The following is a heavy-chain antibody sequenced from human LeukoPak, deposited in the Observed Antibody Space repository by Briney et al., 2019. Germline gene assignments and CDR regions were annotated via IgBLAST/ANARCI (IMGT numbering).Heavy chain of an antibody. CDR3: ARAVTRQQLVGY. V-gene: IGHV1-2*02. Sequence: ASVKVSCKASGYTFTGYYMHWVRQAPGQGLEWMEWINPNSGGTNYAQKFQGRVTMTRDTSISTAYMELSRLRSDDTAVYYCARAVTRQQLVGYWGQGTLVTVSS. D-gene: IGHD6-13*01. CDR1: GYTFTGYY. J-gene: IGHJ4*02. CDR2: INPNSGGT.